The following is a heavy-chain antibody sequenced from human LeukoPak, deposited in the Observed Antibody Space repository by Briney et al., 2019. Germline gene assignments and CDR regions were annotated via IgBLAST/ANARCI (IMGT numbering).Heavy chain of an antibody. J-gene: IGHJ4*02. CDR3: ARMTTPGYFDY. V-gene: IGHV2-70*16. CDR1: GGSISSYYW. Sequence: TLSLTCTVSGGSISSYYWGWIRQPPGKALEWLARIDWDDDKIYSTSLKTRLTISKDTSKNQVVLTMTNMDPVDTATYYCARMTTPGYFDYWGQGTLVTVSS. D-gene: IGHD4-17*01. CDR2: IDWDDDK.